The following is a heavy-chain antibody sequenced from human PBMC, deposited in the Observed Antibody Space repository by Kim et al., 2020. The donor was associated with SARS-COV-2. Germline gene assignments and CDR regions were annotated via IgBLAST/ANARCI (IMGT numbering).Heavy chain of an antibody. J-gene: IGHJ6*03. Sequence: GGSLRLSCAASGFTFSSYGMHWVRQAPGKGLEWVAVISYDGSNKYYADSVKGRFTISRDNSKNTLYLQMNSLRAEDTAVYYCAKDWRSSWYPNYYYYYYMDVWGKGTTVTVSS. V-gene: IGHV3-30*18. CDR3: AKDWRSSWYPNYYYYYYMDV. CDR1: GFTFSSYG. D-gene: IGHD6-13*01. CDR2: ISYDGSNK.